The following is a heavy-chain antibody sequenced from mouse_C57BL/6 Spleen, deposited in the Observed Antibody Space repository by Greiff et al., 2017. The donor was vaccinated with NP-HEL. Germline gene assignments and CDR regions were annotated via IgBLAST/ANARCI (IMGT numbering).Heavy chain of an antibody. CDR1: GYTFTSYW. CDR3: GIYGSSSSYWYFDV. D-gene: IGHD1-1*01. Sequence: VQLQQPGTELVKPGASVKLSCKASGYTFTSYWMPWVKQRPGQGLEWIGNINPSNGGTNYNEKFKRKATLTVDKSSSTAYMQLSSLTSEDSEVYYCGIYGSSSSYWYFDVWGTGTTVTVSS. V-gene: IGHV1-53*01. CDR2: INPSNGGT. J-gene: IGHJ1*03.